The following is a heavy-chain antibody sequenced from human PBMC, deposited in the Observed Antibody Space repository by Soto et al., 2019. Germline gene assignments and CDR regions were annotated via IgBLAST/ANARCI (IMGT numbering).Heavy chain of an antibody. CDR2: ISAYNGNT. J-gene: IGHJ4*02. CDR3: ARVWGYYGSGSYYSFDY. D-gene: IGHD3-10*01. Sequence: GASVKVSCKASGYTFTSYGISWVRQAPGQGLEWMGWISAYNGNTNYAQKLQGRVIMTTDTSTSTAYMELRSLRSDDTAVYYCARVWGYYGSGSYYSFDYWGQGTLVTVSS. CDR1: GYTFTSYG. V-gene: IGHV1-18*01.